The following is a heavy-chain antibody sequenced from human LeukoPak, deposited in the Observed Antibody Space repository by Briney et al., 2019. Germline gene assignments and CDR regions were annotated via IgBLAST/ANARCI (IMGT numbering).Heavy chain of an antibody. V-gene: IGHV1-18*01. CDR1: GYTFTSNG. J-gene: IGHJ5*02. Sequence: ASVKVSCKGSGYTFTSNGISWVRQAPGQGHEWKGWISAYYGNTTYAQKLQGRVTMTTDTSTSTAYMELRSLRSDDTAVYYCARVNGVVVVVAAKRTGWFDPWGQRTLFTVSS. CDR3: ARVNGVVVVVAAKRTGWFDP. CDR2: ISAYYGNT. D-gene: IGHD2-15*01.